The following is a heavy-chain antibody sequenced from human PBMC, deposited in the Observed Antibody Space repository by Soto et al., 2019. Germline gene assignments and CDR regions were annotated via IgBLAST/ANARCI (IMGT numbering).Heavy chain of an antibody. D-gene: IGHD2-15*01. J-gene: IGHJ4*02. CDR2: INPNSGGT. Sequence: ASVKVSSKASGYTITGYYMHWVRQAPGQRLEWMGGINPNSGGTNYAQKFQGWVTMTRDTSISTAYMVLSRLISDAKAVYCCAGGRGPVDYWRQGTLVTVSS. V-gene: IGHV1-2*04. CDR1: GYTITGYY. CDR3: AGGRGPVDY.